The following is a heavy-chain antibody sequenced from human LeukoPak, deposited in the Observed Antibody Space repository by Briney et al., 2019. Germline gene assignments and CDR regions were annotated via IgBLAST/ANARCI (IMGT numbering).Heavy chain of an antibody. D-gene: IGHD6-19*01. CDR2: INPNSGGT. CDR1: GYTFTVYY. J-gene: IGHJ4*02. Sequence: ASVNVSCKASGYTFTVYYMHWVRQAPGQGLEWMGWINPNSGGTNYAQKFQGWVTMTRDTSISTAYMELSRLRSDDTAVYYCARARGHAVAAHKGGFDYWGQGTLVTVSS. CDR3: ARARGHAVAAHKGGFDY. V-gene: IGHV1-2*04.